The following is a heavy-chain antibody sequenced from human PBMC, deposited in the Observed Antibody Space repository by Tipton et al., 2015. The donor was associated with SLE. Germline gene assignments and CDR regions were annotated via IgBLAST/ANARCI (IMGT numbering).Heavy chain of an antibody. J-gene: IGHJ4*02. Sequence: TLSLTCAVYGGSSSGYYWSWIRQSAGKGLEWIGDIHDGGSSYYNPSLKSRVTISVDTAKNQISLNLTSVTAADTAVYYWARGRVNYIRGSYRPSSCDYWGQRTQVTVSS. CDR2: IHDGGSS. V-gene: IGHV4-34*01. CDR1: GGSSSGYY. D-gene: IGHD3-16*02. CDR3: ARGRVNYIRGSYRPSSCDY.